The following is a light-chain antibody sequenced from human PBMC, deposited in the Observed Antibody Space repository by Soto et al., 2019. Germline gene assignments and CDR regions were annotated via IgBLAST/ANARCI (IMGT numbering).Light chain of an antibody. Sequence: EILMTQSPATLSVSPGERATLSCRASQSVRSNLAWYQQKPGQAPRLLIFGATTRATGMPARFSGSGSGTVFTLTISRLEPEDFAVYYCQQRSNWPWTFGQGTKVDIK. V-gene: IGKV3-15*01. J-gene: IGKJ1*01. CDR3: QQRSNWPWT. CDR1: QSVRSN. CDR2: GAT.